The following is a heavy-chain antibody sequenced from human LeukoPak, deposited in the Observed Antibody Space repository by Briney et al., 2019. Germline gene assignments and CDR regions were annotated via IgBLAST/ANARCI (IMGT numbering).Heavy chain of an antibody. CDR3: ATSSEGGYSYGSDIDY. V-gene: IGHV1-2*06. Sequence: ASVKVSCKASGYTFTAYYMYWVRQDPGQGLECMGRINPNSGGTNYAQKFQGRVTMTRDTSISTAYMELSRLRSDDTAVYYCATSSEGGYSYGSDIDYWGQGTLVTVSS. CDR1: GYTFTAYY. D-gene: IGHD5-18*01. CDR2: INPNSGGT. J-gene: IGHJ4*02.